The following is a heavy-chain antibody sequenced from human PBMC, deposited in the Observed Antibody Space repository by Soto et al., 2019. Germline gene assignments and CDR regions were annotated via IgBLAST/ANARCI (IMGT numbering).Heavy chain of an antibody. CDR1: GFTFSSYG. CDR3: ARERGIAAAGSHYYYYGMDV. J-gene: IGHJ6*02. V-gene: IGHV3-33*01. Sequence: GVSLRLSCAASGFTFSSYGMHWVRQAPGKGLEWVAVIWYDGSNKYYADSVKGRFTISRDNSKNTLYLQMNSLRAEDTAVYYCARERGIAAAGSHYYYYGMDVWGQGTKVTGS. D-gene: IGHD6-13*01. CDR2: IWYDGSNK.